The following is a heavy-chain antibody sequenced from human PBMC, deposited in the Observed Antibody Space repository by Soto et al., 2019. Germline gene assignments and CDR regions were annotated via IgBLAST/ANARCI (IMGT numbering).Heavy chain of an antibody. CDR3: AKHREVVLTTRFFDY. Sequence: QVQLVESGGDVVQPGRSLRLSCAASGFTFSSYGMHWFRQAPGKGLEWVAVISYDGRNKNYADSVKGRFTISRDNSKNTLYLQMNSLRAEDTAVYYCAKHREVVLTTRFFDYWGQGTLVTVSS. V-gene: IGHV3-30*18. J-gene: IGHJ4*02. CDR1: GFTFSSYG. D-gene: IGHD4-17*01. CDR2: ISYDGRNK.